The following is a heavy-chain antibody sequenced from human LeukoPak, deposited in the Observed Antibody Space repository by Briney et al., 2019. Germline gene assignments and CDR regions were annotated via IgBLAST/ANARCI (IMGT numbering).Heavy chain of an antibody. CDR2: IIPIFGTA. Sequence: SVKVSCKASGGTFSSYAISWVRQAPGQGLEWMGGIIPIFGTANYAQKFQGRVTITTDESTSTAYMELSSLRSEDTAVYYCVGSGSSRVSAFDIWAKGQWSPSLQ. CDR3: VGSGSSRVSAFDI. D-gene: IGHD3-10*01. CDR1: GGTFSSYA. J-gene: IGHJ3*02. V-gene: IGHV1-69*05.